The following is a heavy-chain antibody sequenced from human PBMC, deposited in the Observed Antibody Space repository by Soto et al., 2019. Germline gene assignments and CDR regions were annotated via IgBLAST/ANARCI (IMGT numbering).Heavy chain of an antibody. J-gene: IGHJ5*02. CDR3: ARDLFLYIAAAGHNWFDP. V-gene: IGHV1-8*01. Sequence: QVQLVQSGAEVKKPGASVKVSCKASGYTFTSYDINWVRQATGQGLEWMGWMNPNSGNTGYAQKFQGRVTMTRNTSISTAYMELSSLRSEDTAVYYCARDLFLYIAAAGHNWFDPWGQGTLVTVSS. D-gene: IGHD6-13*01. CDR1: GYTFTSYD. CDR2: MNPNSGNT.